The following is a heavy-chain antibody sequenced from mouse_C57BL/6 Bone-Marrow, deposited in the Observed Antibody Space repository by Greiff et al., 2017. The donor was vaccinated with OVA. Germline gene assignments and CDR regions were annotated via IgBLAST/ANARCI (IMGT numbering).Heavy chain of an antibody. CDR1: GYAFTNYL. D-gene: IGHD1-1*01. Sequence: QVQLQQSGAELVRPGTSVKVSCKASGYAFTNYLIEWVKQRPGQGLEWIGVINPGSGGTNYNEKFKGKATLTADKSSSTAYMQLSSLTSEDSAVYCCERGDYYGSSVPYWGQGTTLTVSS. J-gene: IGHJ2*01. V-gene: IGHV1-54*01. CDR3: ERGDYYGSSVPY. CDR2: INPGSGGT.